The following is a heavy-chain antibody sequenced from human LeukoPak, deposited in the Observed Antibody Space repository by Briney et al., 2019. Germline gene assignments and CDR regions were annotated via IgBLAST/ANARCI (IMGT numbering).Heavy chain of an antibody. CDR1: GGSISSSSYY. CDR3: VRETYSQDNSAYYAY. D-gene: IGHD3-22*01. J-gene: IGHJ4*02. CDR2: IKGDGSEK. V-gene: IGHV3-7*03. Sequence: ETLSLTCTVSGGSISSSSYYWGWIRQPPGKGLEWLANIKGDGSEKYYVDSVKGRFTISRDNAKNSLYLQMNSLRVEDTAVYYCVRETYSQDNSAYYAYWGQGTLVTVSS.